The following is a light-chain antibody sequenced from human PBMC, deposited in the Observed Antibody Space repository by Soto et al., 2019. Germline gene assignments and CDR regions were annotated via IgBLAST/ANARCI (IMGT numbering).Light chain of an antibody. V-gene: IGKV3-20*01. CDR2: DTS. CDR1: QSVTSNY. CDR3: QQYNSDCT. J-gene: IGKJ1*01. Sequence: EIVLTQSPGTLSLSPGERATLSCRASQSVTSNYLAWYQQKPGQAPGLLIYDTSTRASGVPDRFSGSGSGTEFTLTISSLQPDDFATYYCQQYNSDCTFGQGTKVDIK.